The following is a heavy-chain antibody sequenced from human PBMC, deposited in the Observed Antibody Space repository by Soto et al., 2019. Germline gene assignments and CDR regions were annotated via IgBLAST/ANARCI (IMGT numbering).Heavy chain of an antibody. D-gene: IGHD3-10*01. J-gene: IGHJ4*02. Sequence: QVQLVQSGAEVKKPGASVKVSCKASGYTFTSYGISWVRQAPGQGLEWMGWISAYNGNTNYAQKLQGRVTMTTDTSPSTAYMELRSLRSDDTAVYYCARDWYYYGSGHDQDYWGQGTLVTVSS. CDR2: ISAYNGNT. CDR1: GYTFTSYG. CDR3: ARDWYYYGSGHDQDY. V-gene: IGHV1-18*01.